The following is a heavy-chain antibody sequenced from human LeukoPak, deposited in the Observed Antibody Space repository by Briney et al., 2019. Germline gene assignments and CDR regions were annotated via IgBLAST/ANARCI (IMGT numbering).Heavy chain of an antibody. CDR1: GFTFSSYS. CDR3: ARAVSGLRYFDWFAASPIHYMDV. V-gene: IGHV3-21*01. Sequence: PGGSLRLSCAASGFTFSSYSMNWVRQAPGKGLEWVSSISSSSSYIYYADSVKGRFTISRDNAKNSLYLQMNSLRAEDTAVYYCARAVSGLRYFDWFAASPIHYMDVWGKGTTVTISS. J-gene: IGHJ6*03. CDR2: ISSSSSYI. D-gene: IGHD3-9*01.